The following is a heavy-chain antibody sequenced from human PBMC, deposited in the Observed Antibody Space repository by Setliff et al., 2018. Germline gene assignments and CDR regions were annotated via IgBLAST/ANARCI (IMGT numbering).Heavy chain of an antibody. Sequence: GASVKVSCKTSGYPFIEHYVDWVRQAPGQGLEWMGWIRPNGGGTHYAQKFQGRVTMTRDTANSTVYMDPSSLTSDDTAIYYCARGGGSYRAGNSRPTYWFDPWGQGTLVTVSS. CDR1: GYPFIEHY. CDR3: ARGGGSYRAGNSRPTYWFDP. J-gene: IGHJ5*02. V-gene: IGHV1-2*02. CDR2: IRPNGGGT. D-gene: IGHD2-21*01.